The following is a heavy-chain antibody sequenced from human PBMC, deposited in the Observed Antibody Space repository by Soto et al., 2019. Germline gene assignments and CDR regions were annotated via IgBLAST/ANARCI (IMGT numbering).Heavy chain of an antibody. D-gene: IGHD2-15*01. CDR1: GFSLSTSGMR. CDR3: ARMFHCSGGTCPFDY. CDR2: IDWDDDK. J-gene: IGHJ4*02. V-gene: IGHV2-70*04. Sequence: SGPTLVNPTQTLTLACTFSGFSLSTSGMRVSWIRQPPGKALEWLARIDWDDDKFYNTSLKTRLTISKDSSKNQVVLTMTNMDPVDTATYYCARMFHCSGGTCPFDYWGQGXLVTVYS.